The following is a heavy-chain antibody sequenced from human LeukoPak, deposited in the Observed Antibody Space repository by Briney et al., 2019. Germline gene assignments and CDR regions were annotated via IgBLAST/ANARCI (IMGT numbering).Heavy chain of an antibody. Sequence: SETLSLTCTVSGGSISSYYWSWIRQPPGKGLEWIGYIYYSGSTNYNPSLKSRVTISVDTSKNQFSLKLSSVTAADTAVYYCARGSHGSNHPYVTWFDPWGQETLVTASP. CDR2: IYYSGST. J-gene: IGHJ5*02. D-gene: IGHD1-14*01. CDR3: ARGSHGSNHPYVTWFDP. V-gene: IGHV4-59*01. CDR1: GGSISSYY.